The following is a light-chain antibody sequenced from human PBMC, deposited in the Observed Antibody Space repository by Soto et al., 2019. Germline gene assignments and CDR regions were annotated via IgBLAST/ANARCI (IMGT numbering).Light chain of an antibody. CDR2: EVS. CDR1: SSDVGSYNR. Sequence: QSALTQPPSVSGSPGQSVTISCTGTSSDVGSYNRVSWYQQPPGTAPKLIIYEVSNRPSGVPDRFFGSKSGNTASLTISGLQAEDEADYYCSSFTSSNTWVFGGGTKLTAL. J-gene: IGLJ3*02. CDR3: SSFTSSNTWV. V-gene: IGLV2-18*02.